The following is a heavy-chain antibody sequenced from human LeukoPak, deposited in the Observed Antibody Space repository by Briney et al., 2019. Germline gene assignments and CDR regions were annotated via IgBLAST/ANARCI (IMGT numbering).Heavy chain of an antibody. V-gene: IGHV3-11*04. CDR3: ARVGNYYCSSTSCQVGYFDY. Sequence: GGSLRLSCAASGFTFSDYYMSWIRQAPGKGLEWVSYISSSGSTIYYADSVKGRFTISRDNAKNSLYLQMNSLRAEDTAVYYCARVGNYYCSSTSCQVGYFDYWGQGTLVTVSS. J-gene: IGHJ4*02. CDR1: GFTFSDYY. D-gene: IGHD2-2*01. CDR2: ISSSGSTI.